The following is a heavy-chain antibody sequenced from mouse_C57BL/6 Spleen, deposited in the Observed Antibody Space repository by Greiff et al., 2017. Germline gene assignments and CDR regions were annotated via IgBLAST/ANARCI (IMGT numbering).Heavy chain of an antibody. Sequence: QVQLQQPGAELVKPGASVKLSCKASGYTFTSYWMHWVKQRPGRGLEWIGRIDPNSGGTNYNEKFKSKATLTVDKTSSTAYLKLSSRTSEDSAVYYCAGGSQLRLLFAYWGQGTLVTVSA. D-gene: IGHD3-2*02. CDR1: GYTFTSYW. V-gene: IGHV1-72*01. CDR3: AGGSQLRLLFAY. J-gene: IGHJ3*01. CDR2: IDPNSGGT.